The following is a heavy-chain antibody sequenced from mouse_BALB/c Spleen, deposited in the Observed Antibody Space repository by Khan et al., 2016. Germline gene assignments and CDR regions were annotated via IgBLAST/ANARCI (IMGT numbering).Heavy chain of an antibody. D-gene: IGHD6-1*01. V-gene: IGHV6-6*02. CDR2: IRLESNNFAT. CDR3: NAGFAY. Sequence: GKFEGFGGGLLQPGVHMKLSCVASGFTSSNYWMNWVRQSPEKGLEWVAEIRLESNNFATHNAESVRRRCTNSRDDSKSSVYLQTNHLRAQDTGIYCYNAGFAYWGQGTLVTVSA. J-gene: IGHJ3*01. CDR1: GFTSSNYW.